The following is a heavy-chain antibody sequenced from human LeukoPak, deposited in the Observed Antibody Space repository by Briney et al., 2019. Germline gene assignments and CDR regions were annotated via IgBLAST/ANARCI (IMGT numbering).Heavy chain of an antibody. CDR1: GFTFSSYA. D-gene: IGHD6-19*01. CDR3: AKGHSSGRATEWPTHFDY. J-gene: IGHJ4*02. V-gene: IGHV3-23*01. CDR2: ISGSGGST. Sequence: GGSLRLSCAASGFTFSSYAMSWVRQAPGKGLEWVSAISGSGGSTYYADSVKGRFTISRDNSKNTLYLQMNSLRAEDTAVYYCAKGHSSGRATEWPTHFDYWGQGTLVTVSS.